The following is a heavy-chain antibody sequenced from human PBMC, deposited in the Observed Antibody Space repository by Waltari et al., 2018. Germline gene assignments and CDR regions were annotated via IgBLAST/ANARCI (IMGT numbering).Heavy chain of an antibody. J-gene: IGHJ3*01. Sequence: EVQLVESGGGLVQPGESLRLSCAASGFTVNSNYMSWVRQVPGKGLEWVSNIPLGTNANYAESVRGRFTISRDNSKDTLYLQMNSLRVEDTAVYFCARHVSGPTRAAFDVWGQGTMVTVSP. V-gene: IGHV3-66*04. CDR2: IPLGTNA. D-gene: IGHD6-19*01. CDR1: GFTVNSNY. CDR3: ARHVSGPTRAAFDV.